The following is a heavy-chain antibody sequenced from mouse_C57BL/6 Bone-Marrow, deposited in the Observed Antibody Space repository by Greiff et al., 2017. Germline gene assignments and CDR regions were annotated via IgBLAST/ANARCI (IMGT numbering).Heavy chain of an antibody. J-gene: IGHJ3*01. Sequence: QVQLQQPGAELVKPGASVKMSCKASGYTFTSYWITWVKQRPEQGLEWIGDIYPGSGSTNYNEKFKSKATLTVDTSSSTAYMQLSSLTSEDSAVYYCARGTTVVARGFAYWGQGTLVTVSA. D-gene: IGHD1-1*01. V-gene: IGHV1-55*01. CDR1: GYTFTSYW. CDR2: IYPGSGST. CDR3: ARGTTVVARGFAY.